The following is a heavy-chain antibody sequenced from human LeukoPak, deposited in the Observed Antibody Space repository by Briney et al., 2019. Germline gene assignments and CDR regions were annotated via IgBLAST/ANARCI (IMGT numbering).Heavy chain of an antibody. CDR2: IYSGGST. CDR1: GFTVSSNY. CDR3: AREYYYDSSGYYYVQAFDI. D-gene: IGHD3-22*01. Sequence: PGGSLRLSCAASGFTVSSNYMSWVRQAPGEGLEWGSVIYSGGSTYYADSVKGRFTISRDNSKNTLYLQMNSLRAEDTAVYYCAREYYYDSSGYYYVQAFDIWGQGTMVTVSS. V-gene: IGHV3-53*01. J-gene: IGHJ3*02.